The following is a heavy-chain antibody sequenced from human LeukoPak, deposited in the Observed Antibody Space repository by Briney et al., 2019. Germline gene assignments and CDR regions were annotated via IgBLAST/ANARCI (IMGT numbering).Heavy chain of an antibody. CDR1: GYTFTGYY. V-gene: IGHV1-2*02. J-gene: IGHJ3*02. CDR2: INLNSGGT. CDR3: AGAGGYGNAFDI. Sequence: ASVKVSCKASGYTFTGYYMHWVRQAPGQGLEWMGWINLNSGGTNYAQKFQGRVTMTRDTSISTAYMELSRLRSDDTAVYYCAGAGGYGNAFDIWGQGTMVTVSS. D-gene: IGHD4-17*01.